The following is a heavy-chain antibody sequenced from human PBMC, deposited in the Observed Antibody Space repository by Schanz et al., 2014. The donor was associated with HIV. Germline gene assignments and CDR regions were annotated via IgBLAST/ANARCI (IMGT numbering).Heavy chain of an antibody. CDR3: ARGPWAGSGSYPLDY. CDR2: VSYDGSNE. CDR1: GFIFSTYA. V-gene: IGHV3-30-3*01. Sequence: QVQLVESGGGVVQPGRSLRLSCAASGFIFSTYAMHWVRQAPGEGLEWVAIVSYDGSNEYYADSVRGRFTASRDNSKNTLYLQMNNLRVEDTAVYYCARGPWAGSGSYPLDYWGQGTLVTVSS. D-gene: IGHD3-10*01. J-gene: IGHJ4*02.